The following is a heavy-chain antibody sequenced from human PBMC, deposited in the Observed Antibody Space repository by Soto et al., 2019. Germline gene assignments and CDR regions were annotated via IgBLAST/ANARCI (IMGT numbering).Heavy chain of an antibody. CDR3: ARGLNGYLHYFDY. V-gene: IGHV1-3*01. CDR1: GYTFRNFG. CDR2: INAGNGNT. J-gene: IGHJ4*02. Sequence: VASVKVSCKTSGYTFRNFGISWVRQAPGQRLEWMGWINAGNGNTKYSQKFQGRVTITRDTSASTAYMELSSLRSEDTAVYYCARGLNGYLHYFDYWGQGTPVTVSS. D-gene: IGHD5-18*01.